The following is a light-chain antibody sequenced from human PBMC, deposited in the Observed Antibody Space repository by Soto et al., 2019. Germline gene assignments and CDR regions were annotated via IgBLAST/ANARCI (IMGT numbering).Light chain of an antibody. CDR1: SSNIGKNA. CDR2: YDD. Sequence: QSVLTQPPSVSEAPRQRVTISCSGNSSNIGKNAVNWYQQLPGKAPKLLIYYDDLLPSGVSGRFSGSKSGTSASLAISGLQSEDEADYYCAAWDDSLNAVVFGGGTKVTVL. V-gene: IGLV1-36*01. J-gene: IGLJ2*01. CDR3: AAWDDSLNAVV.